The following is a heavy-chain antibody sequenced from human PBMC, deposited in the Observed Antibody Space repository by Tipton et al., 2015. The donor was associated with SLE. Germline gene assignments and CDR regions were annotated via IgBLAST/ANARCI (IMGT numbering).Heavy chain of an antibody. CDR1: GASINSYY. CDR3: ARGGLGSDLRGSIYLGL. D-gene: IGHD7-27*01. Sequence: TLSLTCSVSGASINSYYWNWIRQSPGKGLEWIGYIFYSGVTNYNPSLKRRVTISVDTSKTHFSLNLSSVTAADTAVYYCARGGLGSDLRGSIYLGLWGQGALVTVSS. J-gene: IGHJ1*01. CDR2: IFYSGVT. V-gene: IGHV4-59*01.